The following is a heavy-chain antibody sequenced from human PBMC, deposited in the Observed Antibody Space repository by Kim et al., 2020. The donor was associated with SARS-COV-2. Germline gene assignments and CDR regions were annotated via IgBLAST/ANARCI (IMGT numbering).Heavy chain of an antibody. V-gene: IGHV3-30*04. D-gene: IGHD6-13*01. Sequence: GGSLRLSCAASGFTFSSYAMHWVRQAPGKGLEWVAVISYDGSNKYYADSVKGRFTISRDNSKNTLYLQMNSLRAEDTAVYYCARGGPYSSSWYFGRDFDYWGQGTLVTVSS. J-gene: IGHJ4*02. CDR2: ISYDGSNK. CDR3: ARGGPYSSSWYFGRDFDY. CDR1: GFTFSSYA.